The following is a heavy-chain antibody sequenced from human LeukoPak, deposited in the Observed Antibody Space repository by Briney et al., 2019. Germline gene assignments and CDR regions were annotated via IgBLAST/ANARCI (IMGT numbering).Heavy chain of an antibody. J-gene: IGHJ6*02. CDR1: GFTFSSYA. V-gene: IGHV3-30-3*01. Sequence: GGSLRLSCAAPGFTFSSYAMHWVRQAPGKGLEWVAVISYDGSNKYYADSVKGRFTISRDNSKNTLYLQMNSLRAEDTAVYYCARDRALQPGCSGGSCYSNYYYYGMDVWGQGTTVTVSS. D-gene: IGHD2-15*01. CDR2: ISYDGSNK. CDR3: ARDRALQPGCSGGSCYSNYYYYGMDV.